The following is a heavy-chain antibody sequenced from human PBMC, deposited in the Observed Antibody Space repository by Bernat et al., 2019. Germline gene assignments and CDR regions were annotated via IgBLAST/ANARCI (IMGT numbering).Heavy chain of an antibody. J-gene: IGHJ4*02. CDR2: ISYDGSNK. Sequence: QVQLVESGGGVVQPGRSLRLSCAASGFTFSSYAMHWVRQAPGKGLEWVAVISYDGSNKYYADSVKGRFTISRDNSKNTLYLQMNSLRAEDTAVYYCARGEGTTGTTSVDYWGQGTLVTVSS. CDR1: GFTFSSYA. D-gene: IGHD4-17*01. CDR3: ARGEGTTGTTSVDY. V-gene: IGHV3-30-3*01.